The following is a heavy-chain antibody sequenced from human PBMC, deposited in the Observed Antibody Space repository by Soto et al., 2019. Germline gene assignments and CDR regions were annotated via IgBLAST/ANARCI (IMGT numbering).Heavy chain of an antibody. Sequence: GSGPTLVNPTETLTLTCTVSGFSLSNARMGVSWIRQPPGKALEWLAHIFSNDEKSYSTSLKSRLTISKDTSKSQVVLTMTNMDPVDTATYYCARITVYDSSVKFDYWGQGTLVTVSS. CDR2: IFSNDEK. J-gene: IGHJ4*02. CDR1: GFSLSNARMG. V-gene: IGHV2-26*01. D-gene: IGHD3-22*01. CDR3: ARITVYDSSVKFDY.